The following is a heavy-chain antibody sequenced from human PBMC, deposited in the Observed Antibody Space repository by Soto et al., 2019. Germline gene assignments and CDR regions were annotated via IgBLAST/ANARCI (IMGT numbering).Heavy chain of an antibody. CDR1: GGSISTGGYY. J-gene: IGHJ6*02. Sequence: SETLSLTCTVSGGSISTGGYYWNWIRQHPGKGLEWIGYFYYSGSTYYNPSLKSRVTISVDTSKNQFSLKLSSVTAADTAVYYCASSNIAAAGFYYYGMDVWGRGTTVTVSS. V-gene: IGHV4-61*08. CDR2: FYYSGST. CDR3: ASSNIAAAGFYYYGMDV. D-gene: IGHD6-13*01.